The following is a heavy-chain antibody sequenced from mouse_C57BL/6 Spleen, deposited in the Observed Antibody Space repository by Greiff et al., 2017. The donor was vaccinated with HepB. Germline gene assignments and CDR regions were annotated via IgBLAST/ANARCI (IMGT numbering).Heavy chain of an antibody. CDR2: IYPGDGDT. CDR1: GYAFSSSW. CDR3: ARQDYYGSGDAMDY. J-gene: IGHJ4*01. V-gene: IGHV1-82*01. Sequence: QVQLKESGPELVKPGASVKISCKASGYAFSSSWMNWVKQRPGKGLEWIGRIYPGDGDTNYNGKFKGKATLTADKSSSTAYMQLSSLTSEDSAVYFCARQDYYGSGDAMDYWGQGTSVTVSS. D-gene: IGHD1-1*01.